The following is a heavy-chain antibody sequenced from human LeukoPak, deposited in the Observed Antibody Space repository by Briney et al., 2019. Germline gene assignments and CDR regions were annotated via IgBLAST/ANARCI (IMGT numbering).Heavy chain of an antibody. J-gene: IGHJ4*02. CDR3: ARHKGSGKGERLDY. Sequence: GASLKISCKGSGYPFTSYWNGWGRPMPGKGLEWMGIIYPGDSDTTYSPSFQGQVTISADKSIGTAYLQWSSLKASDTARYYCARHKGSGKGERLDYWGQGTLVTVSS. CDR2: IYPGDSDT. D-gene: IGHD3-16*01. V-gene: IGHV5-51*01. CDR1: GYPFTSYW.